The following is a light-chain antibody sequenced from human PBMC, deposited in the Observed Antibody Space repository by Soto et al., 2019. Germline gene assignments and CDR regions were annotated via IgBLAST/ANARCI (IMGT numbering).Light chain of an antibody. CDR2: DAS. CDR1: QSVSSY. Sequence: EIVLTQSPATLSLSPGERATLSCRASQSVSSYLAWYQQKPGQAPRLLIYDASNRATGIPARFSGSGSGTDFTLTISSLEPEDFAVYYCQQRSNWRLTFGGATMVEIK. J-gene: IGKJ4*01. V-gene: IGKV3-11*01. CDR3: QQRSNWRLT.